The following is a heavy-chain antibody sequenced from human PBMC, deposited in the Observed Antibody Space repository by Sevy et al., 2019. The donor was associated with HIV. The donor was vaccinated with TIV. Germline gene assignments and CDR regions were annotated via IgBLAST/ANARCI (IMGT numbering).Heavy chain of an antibody. CDR1: GGYITSLY. J-gene: IGHJ4*02. CDR2: IYYNGHI. Sequence: ETLSLTCTVSGGYITSLYWNSIRQPPGKGLEWIANIYYNGHINYNPSLKSRVTLSLDTSKNQFSLRLSSVTAADTAMYYCAGENAWGRGYSWGQGTLVTVSS. D-gene: IGHD1-26*01. V-gene: IGHV4-59*08. CDR3: AGENAWGRGYS.